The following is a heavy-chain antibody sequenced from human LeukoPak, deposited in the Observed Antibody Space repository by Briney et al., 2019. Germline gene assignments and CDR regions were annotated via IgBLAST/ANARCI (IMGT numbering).Heavy chain of an antibody. V-gene: IGHV4-30-2*01. J-gene: IGHJ4*02. CDR1: GGSISSGGYS. Sequence: SETVSLTCTVSGGSISSGGYSWSWIRQPPGKGLEWIGYIYHSGSTYYNPSLKSRVTISVDRSKNQFSLKLSSVTAADTAVYYCARGRAYFDYWGQGTLVTVSS. CDR2: IYHSGST. CDR3: ARGRAYFDY.